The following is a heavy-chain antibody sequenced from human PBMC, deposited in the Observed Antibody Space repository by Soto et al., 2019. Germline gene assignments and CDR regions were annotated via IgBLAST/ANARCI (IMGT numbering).Heavy chain of an antibody. J-gene: IGHJ4*02. V-gene: IGHV5-51*01. CDR1: GYSFTTYW. D-gene: IGHD3-10*01. CDR3: ARNPTFDY. Sequence: GESLKISCKGSGYSFTTYWIGWVRQMPGKGLEWMGIIFPSDSDTRYSPSFQGQVTISADKSINTAYPQWNSLKASDTAMYYCARNPTFDYWGQGTQVTVSS. CDR2: IFPSDSDT.